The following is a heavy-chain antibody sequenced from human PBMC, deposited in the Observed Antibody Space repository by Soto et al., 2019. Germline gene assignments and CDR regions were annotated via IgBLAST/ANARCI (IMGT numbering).Heavy chain of an antibody. D-gene: IGHD3-10*01. Sequence: GGSLRLSCAASEFTFGNYWLHWVRQAPGTGLVWVSRINPDGSDTAYADSVKGRFTISRDNAKNTLYLQTNSLRAEDTAVYYFTRDSYRRDGSGTYYYYGMDVWGQGTTVTVSS. J-gene: IGHJ6*02. CDR2: INPDGSDT. CDR1: EFTFGNYW. V-gene: IGHV3-74*03. CDR3: TRDSYRRDGSGTYYYYGMDV.